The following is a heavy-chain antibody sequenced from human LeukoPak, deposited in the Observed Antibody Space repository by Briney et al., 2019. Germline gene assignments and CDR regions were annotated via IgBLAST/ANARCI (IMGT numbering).Heavy chain of an antibody. CDR2: IYIGGTT. V-gene: IGHV3-53*01. D-gene: IGHD1-26*01. J-gene: IGHJ5*02. CDR1: GFTVSSNY. CDR3: ARDLSYMYSGTYSP. Sequence: GGSLRLSCAASGFTVSSNYMSWIRQAPGKGLEWVSVIYIGGTTFYAESVKGRFTISRDNSKNTLYLQMHRLRAEDTAVYYRARDLSYMYSGTYSPWGQGTLVTVSS.